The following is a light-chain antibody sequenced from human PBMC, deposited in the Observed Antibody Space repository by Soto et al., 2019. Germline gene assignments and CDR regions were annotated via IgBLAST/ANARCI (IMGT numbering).Light chain of an antibody. CDR2: GAS. Sequence: EIVMTQSPDTLGVSPGESATLSCRASQNVGNNLAWYQQQPGQSPRLLLYGASTRASGIPPRFRGSGSGTDFTLNIKYLRSEDTAVYYCQQYNSWVTIGGGTRVEI. CDR3: QQYNSWVT. CDR1: QNVGNN. J-gene: IGKJ4*01. V-gene: IGKV3D-15*01.